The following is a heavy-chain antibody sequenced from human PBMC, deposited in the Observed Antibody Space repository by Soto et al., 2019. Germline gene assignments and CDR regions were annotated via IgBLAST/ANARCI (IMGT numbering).Heavy chain of an antibody. J-gene: IGHJ4*02. D-gene: IGHD6-19*01. CDR2: IYSGGTT. V-gene: IGHV3-66*01. CDR1: GFTVSSNY. CDR3: TNSGWSFDY. Sequence: EVQLVESGGGLVQTGGSLRLSCAASGFTVSSNYMSWVRQAPGKGLEWVSVIYSGGTTYYADSVKGRFTISRGNSKNTLYLQMNSLRAEDTAVYYCTNSGWSFDYWGQGTLVTVSS.